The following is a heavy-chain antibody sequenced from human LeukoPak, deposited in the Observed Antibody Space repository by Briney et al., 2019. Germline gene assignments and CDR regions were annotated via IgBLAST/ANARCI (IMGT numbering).Heavy chain of an antibody. Sequence: SVKVSCKASGGTFSSYAISWVRQAPGQGLEWMGGIIPIFGTANYAQKFQGRVTITADESTSTAYMELRSLRSDDTAVYYCASFGAGYGSGSYYYYGMDVWGQGTTVTVSS. D-gene: IGHD3-10*01. J-gene: IGHJ6*02. CDR1: GGTFSSYA. CDR3: ASFGAGYGSGSYYYYGMDV. V-gene: IGHV1-69*13. CDR2: IIPIFGTA.